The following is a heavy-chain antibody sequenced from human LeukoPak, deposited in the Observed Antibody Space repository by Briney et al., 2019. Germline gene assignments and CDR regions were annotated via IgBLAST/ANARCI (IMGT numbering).Heavy chain of an antibody. CDR2: IIGSVRST. Sequence: GGALRLSCAGSGFTFSRYAMSWVGQARGKGGEGFSVIIGSVRSTYSADSVKGRFTISRDNSKNTLYLQMNSLRAEDTAVYYCAAEYNWNLFDYWGQGTLVTVSS. J-gene: IGHJ4*02. CDR1: GFTFSRYA. D-gene: IGHD1-20*01. V-gene: IGHV3-23*01. CDR3: AAEYNWNLFDY.